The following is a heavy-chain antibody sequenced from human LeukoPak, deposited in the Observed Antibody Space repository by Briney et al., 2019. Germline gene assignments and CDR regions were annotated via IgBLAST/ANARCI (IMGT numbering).Heavy chain of an antibody. CDR1: GFTFSSYA. CDR3: AREMGGFGELLD. D-gene: IGHD3-10*01. CDR2: ISYDGSNK. J-gene: IGHJ4*02. V-gene: IGHV3-30-3*01. Sequence: GGSLRLSCAASGFTFSSYATHWVRQAPGKGLEWVAVISYDGSNKYYADSVKGRFTISRDNSKNTLYLQMNSLRAEDTAVYYCAREMGGFGELLDWGQGTLVTVSS.